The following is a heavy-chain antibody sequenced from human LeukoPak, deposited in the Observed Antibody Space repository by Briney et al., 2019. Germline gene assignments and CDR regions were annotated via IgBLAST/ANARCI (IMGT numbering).Heavy chain of an antibody. CDR1: GGTFSSYA. D-gene: IGHD2-2*01. Sequence: SVKVSCKASGGTFSSYAISWVRQAPGQGLEWMGGIIPIFGTANYAQKFQGRVTITTDESTSTAYKELSSLRSEDTAVYYCARALMGEVPAAMDHYYYYYMDVWGKGTTVTVSS. CDR2: IIPIFGTA. V-gene: IGHV1-69*05. J-gene: IGHJ6*03. CDR3: ARALMGEVPAAMDHYYYYYMDV.